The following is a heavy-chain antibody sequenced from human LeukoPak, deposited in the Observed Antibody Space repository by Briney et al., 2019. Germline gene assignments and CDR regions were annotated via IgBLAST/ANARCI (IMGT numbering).Heavy chain of an antibody. J-gene: IGHJ4*02. CDR2: IRYDGSNK. V-gene: IGHV3-30*02. CDR3: AKEHSSSWYVGDY. CDR1: GFTFSSYG. Sequence: GGSLRLSCAASGFTFSSYGMHWVRQAPGKGLEWVAFIRYDGSNKYYADSVKGRFTISRDNSENTLYLQMNSLRAEDTAVYYCAKEHSSSWYVGDYWGQGTLVTVSS. D-gene: IGHD6-13*01.